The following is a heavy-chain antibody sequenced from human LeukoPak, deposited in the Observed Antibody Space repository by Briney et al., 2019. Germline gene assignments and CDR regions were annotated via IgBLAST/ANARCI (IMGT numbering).Heavy chain of an antibody. CDR3: AKENIIGGIVDGEDY. CDR2: INPDSGDT. CDR1: GYTFTDYY. Sequence: ASAKVSCKASGYTFTDYYMHWVRQAPGQGLEWMGWINPDSGDTYYAQKFQGSITMTRDTSITTVYMELTRLTSDDTAVYYCAKENIIGGIVDGEDYWGQGTLVTVSS. D-gene: IGHD3-16*01. J-gene: IGHJ4*02. V-gene: IGHV1-2*02.